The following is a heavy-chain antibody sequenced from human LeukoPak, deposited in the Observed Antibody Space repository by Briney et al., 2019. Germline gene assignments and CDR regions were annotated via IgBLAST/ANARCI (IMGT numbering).Heavy chain of an antibody. CDR3: ARGSSGYSQSFDY. CDR2: IYHSGST. Sequence: SQTLSLTCAVSGGSISSGGYSWSWIRQPPGKGLEWIGYIYHSGSTYYNPSLKSRVTISVDRSKNQFSLKLSSVTAADTAVYYCARGSSGYSQSFDYWGQGTLVTVSS. V-gene: IGHV4-30-2*01. D-gene: IGHD3-22*01. CDR1: GGSISSGGYS. J-gene: IGHJ4*02.